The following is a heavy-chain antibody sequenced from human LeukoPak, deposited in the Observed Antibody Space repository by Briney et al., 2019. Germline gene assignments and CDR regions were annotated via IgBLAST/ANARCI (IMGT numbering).Heavy chain of an antibody. D-gene: IGHD2-21*02. V-gene: IGHV4-39*07. Sequence: SETLSLTCTVSGGSISSSSYYWGWIRQPPGKGLEWIGSIYYSGSTYYNPSLKSRVTISVDTSKNQFSLKLSSVTAADTAVYYCARTGDSRDLYYFDYWGQGTLVTVSS. CDR3: ARTGDSRDLYYFDY. CDR1: GGSISSSSYY. CDR2: IYYSGST. J-gene: IGHJ4*02.